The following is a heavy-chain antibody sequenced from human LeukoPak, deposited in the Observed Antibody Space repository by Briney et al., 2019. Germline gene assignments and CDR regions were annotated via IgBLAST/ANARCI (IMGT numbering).Heavy chain of an antibody. Sequence: ASVKVSCKASGYTFTSYGISWVRQAPGQELEWMGWISAYSGNTNYAQKLQGRVTMTTDTSTSTAYMELRSLRSDDTAVYYCARDPAAMTTVTTTFDYWGQGTLVTVSS. CDR2: ISAYSGNT. J-gene: IGHJ4*02. D-gene: IGHD4-17*01. CDR1: GYTFTSYG. V-gene: IGHV1-18*04. CDR3: ARDPAAMTTVTTTFDY.